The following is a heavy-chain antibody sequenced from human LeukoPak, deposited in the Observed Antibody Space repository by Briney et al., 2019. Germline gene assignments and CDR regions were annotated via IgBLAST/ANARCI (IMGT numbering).Heavy chain of an antibody. CDR3: ATFSGNYVFDY. V-gene: IGHV4-39*02. CDR1: GGSINRSSKY. D-gene: IGHD1-26*01. Sequence: PSETLSLTCSVSGGSINRSSKYWGWIRQSPGKGLEWIGSVYYSGPTDYNSSLKSRVTISVGTSKNHFSLKLSSVTAADTAVYYCATFSGNYVFDYWGQGTRVTVSS. J-gene: IGHJ4*02. CDR2: VYYSGPT.